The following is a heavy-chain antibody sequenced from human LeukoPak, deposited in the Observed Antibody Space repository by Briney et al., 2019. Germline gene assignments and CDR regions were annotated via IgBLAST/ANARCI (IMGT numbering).Heavy chain of an antibody. CDR3: ARDYYGSGSRRDDFDY. CDR2: ISSSSSYI. J-gene: IGHJ4*02. D-gene: IGHD3-10*01. V-gene: IGHV3-21*01. CDR1: GFTFSSYS. Sequence: GGSLRPSRAASGFTFSSYSMNWVRQAPGKGLEWVSSISSSSSYIYYADSVKGRFTISRDNAKNSLYLQMNSLRAEDTAVYYCARDYYGSGSRRDDFDYWGQGTLVTVSS.